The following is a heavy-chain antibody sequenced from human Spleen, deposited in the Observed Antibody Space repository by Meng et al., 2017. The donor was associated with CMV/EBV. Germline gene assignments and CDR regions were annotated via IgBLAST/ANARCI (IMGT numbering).Heavy chain of an antibody. CDR1: GFTFSSFW. Sequence: GESLKISCAASGFTFSSFWMTWVRQAPGKGLEWVASINEGGSEKYYVDSVKGRFTISRDNAKNSLYLQMNSLRAEDMALYYCAKGAAAAYYYGMDVWGQGTTVTVSS. J-gene: IGHJ6*02. D-gene: IGHD6-13*01. CDR3: AKGAAAAYYYGMDV. CDR2: INEGGSEK. V-gene: IGHV3-7*03.